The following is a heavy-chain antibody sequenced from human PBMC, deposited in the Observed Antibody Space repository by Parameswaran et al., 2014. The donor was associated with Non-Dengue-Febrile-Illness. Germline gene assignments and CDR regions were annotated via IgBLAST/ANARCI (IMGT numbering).Heavy chain of an antibody. V-gene: IGHV4-34*01. CDR3: ARGRGSLRYSSSYFDY. Sequence: RWIRQPPGKGLEWIGEINHSGSTNYNPSLKSRVTISVDTSKNQFSLKLSSVTAADTAVYYCARGRGSLRYSSSYFDYWGQGTLVTVSS. J-gene: IGHJ4*02. CDR2: INHSGST. D-gene: IGHD6-6*01.